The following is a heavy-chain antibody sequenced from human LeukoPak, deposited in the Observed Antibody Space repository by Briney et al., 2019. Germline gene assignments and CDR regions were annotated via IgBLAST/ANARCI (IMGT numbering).Heavy chain of an antibody. CDR3: ARGLSIAARPFGFDY. V-gene: IGHV4-34*01. CDR1: GGSFSGYY. Sequence: SETLSLTCAVYGGSFSGYYWSWIRQPPGKGLEWIGEINHSGSTNYNPSLKSRVTISVDTSKNQFSLKLCSVTAADTAVYYCARGLSIAARPFGFDYWGQGTLVTVSS. J-gene: IGHJ4*02. CDR2: INHSGST. D-gene: IGHD6-6*01.